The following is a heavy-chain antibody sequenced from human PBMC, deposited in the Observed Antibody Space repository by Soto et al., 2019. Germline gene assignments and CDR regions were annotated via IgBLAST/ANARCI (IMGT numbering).Heavy chain of an antibody. Sequence: SETLSLTCAVYGGSFSGYYWSWIRQPPGRGLEWIGEINHSGSTNYNPSLKSRVTISVDTYKNQLSLKLSSVTAADTAVYYCARGRYYDILTGYSVVYFDYWGQGTLVTVSS. CDR2: INHSGST. CDR3: ARGRYYDILTGYSVVYFDY. D-gene: IGHD3-9*01. J-gene: IGHJ4*02. CDR1: GGSFSGYY. V-gene: IGHV4-34*01.